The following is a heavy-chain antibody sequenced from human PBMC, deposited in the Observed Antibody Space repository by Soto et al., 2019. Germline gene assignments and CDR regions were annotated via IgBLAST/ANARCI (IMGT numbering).Heavy chain of an antibody. CDR2: IYYSGST. CDR1: GGSISSYY. Sequence: SETLSLTCTVSGGSISSYYWSWIRQSPGKGLEWIGYIYYSGSTNYNPSLKSRVTISVDTSRNQFALKLSSVTAADTAVYYWARHSGEPRGWSAAYYFDYWGQGTLVTVSS. J-gene: IGHJ4*02. CDR3: ARHSGEPRGWSAAYYFDY. D-gene: IGHD6-19*01. V-gene: IGHV4-59*08.